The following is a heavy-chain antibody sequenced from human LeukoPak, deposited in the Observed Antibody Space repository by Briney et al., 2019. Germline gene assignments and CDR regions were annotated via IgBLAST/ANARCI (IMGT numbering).Heavy chain of an antibody. Sequence: SETLSLTCTVSGGSISSSSYYWGWIRQPPGKGLEWIGSIYYSGSTYYNPSLKSRVTISVDTSKNQFSLKLSSVTAADTAVYYCARAWPNHDAFDIWGQGTMVTVSS. V-gene: IGHV4-39*01. J-gene: IGHJ3*02. CDR2: IYYSGST. CDR3: ARAWPNHDAFDI. CDR1: GGSISSSSYY. D-gene: IGHD5-12*01.